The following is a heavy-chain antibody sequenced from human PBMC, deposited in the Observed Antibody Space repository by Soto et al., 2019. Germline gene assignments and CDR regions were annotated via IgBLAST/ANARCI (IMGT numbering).Heavy chain of an antibody. CDR2: IKQDGSEK. D-gene: IGHD2-15*01. CDR3: ARAAVAATPLIDY. V-gene: IGHV3-7*01. Sequence: EVQLVESGGGLVQPGGSLRLSCAASGFTFSSYWMSWVRQAPGKGLEWVANIKQDGSEKYYVDSVKGRFTISRDNAKNSLYLQMNSLRAEDTAVYYCARAAVAATPLIDYWGQGTLVTVSS. J-gene: IGHJ4*02. CDR1: GFTFSSYW.